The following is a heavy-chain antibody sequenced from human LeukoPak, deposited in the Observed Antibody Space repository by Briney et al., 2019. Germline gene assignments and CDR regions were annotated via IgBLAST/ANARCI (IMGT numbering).Heavy chain of an antibody. J-gene: IGHJ5*02. V-gene: IGHV1-69*05. Sequence: ASVKVSCKASGGTFSSYAISWVRQAPGQGLEWMGRIIPIFGTANYAQKFQGRVTITRDESTSTAYMELSSLRSEDTAVYYCARDYYDSSGYYYGGFDPWGQGTLVTVSS. D-gene: IGHD3-22*01. CDR1: GGTFSSYA. CDR3: ARDYYDSSGYYYGGFDP. CDR2: IIPIFGTA.